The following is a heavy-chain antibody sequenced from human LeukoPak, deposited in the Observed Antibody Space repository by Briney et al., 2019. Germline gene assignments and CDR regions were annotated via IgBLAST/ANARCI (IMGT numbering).Heavy chain of an antibody. J-gene: IGHJ4*02. CDR1: GFTFSSYA. CDR2: ISGSGGST. V-gene: IGHV3-23*01. D-gene: IGHD3-3*01. Sequence: GGSLRLSCAASGFTFSSYAMSWIRQAPGKGLEWVSAISGSGGSTYYADSVKGRFTISRDNSKNTLYLQMNSLRAEDTAVYYCAKGTRLLRFLEWLLYFRYWGQGTLVPVSS. CDR3: AKGTRLLRFLEWLLYFRY.